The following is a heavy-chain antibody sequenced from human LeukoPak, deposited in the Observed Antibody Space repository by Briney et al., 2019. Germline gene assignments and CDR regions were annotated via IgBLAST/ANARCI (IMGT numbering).Heavy chain of an antibody. V-gene: IGHV4-61*02. CDR1: GGSISSGSYY. D-gene: IGHD3-10*01. CDR3: ATYYYGSGSYVDY. J-gene: IGHJ4*02. Sequence: SETLSPTCTVSGGSISSGSYYWSWIGQPAGKGLEWIGRIYTSGSTNYNPSLKSRVTISVDTSKNQFSLKLSSVTAADTAVYYCATYYYGSGSYVDYWGQGTLVTVSS. CDR2: IYTSGST.